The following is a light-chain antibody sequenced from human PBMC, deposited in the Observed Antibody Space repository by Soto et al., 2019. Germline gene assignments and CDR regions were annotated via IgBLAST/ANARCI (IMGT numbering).Light chain of an antibody. CDR2: KVS. Sequence: DVVMTKSPLPLPATLGQPASISCRSSQSLVYSDGNTYLNWFQQRPGQSPRRLIYKVSNRYSGVPDRFSGSVSGTDFPLKISRVEADDVGIYYCMQGSHWPPTCGQGTKVEIK. CDR3: MQGSHWPPT. CDR1: QSLVYSDGNTY. J-gene: IGKJ1*01. V-gene: IGKV2-30*01.